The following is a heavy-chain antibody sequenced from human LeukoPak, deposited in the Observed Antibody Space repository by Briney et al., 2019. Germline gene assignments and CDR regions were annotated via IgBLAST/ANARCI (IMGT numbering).Heavy chain of an antibody. Sequence: ASVKVSCKDSGGTFSSYAISWVRQAPGQGLEWMGRIIPILGIANYAQKFQGRVTITADKSTSTAYMELSSLRSEDTAVYYCARDPSAVADGFDPWGQGTLVTVSS. CDR3: ARDPSAVADGFDP. D-gene: IGHD6-19*01. J-gene: IGHJ5*02. CDR1: GGTFSSYA. V-gene: IGHV1-69*04. CDR2: IIPILGIA.